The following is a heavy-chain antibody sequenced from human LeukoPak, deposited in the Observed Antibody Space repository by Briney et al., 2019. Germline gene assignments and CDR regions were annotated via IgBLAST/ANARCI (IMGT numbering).Heavy chain of an antibody. CDR1: GFTFSSSG. V-gene: IGHV3-23*01. CDR3: AKGPGLSAWMNYFDY. CDR2: ISGTGGST. J-gene: IGHJ4*02. Sequence: GGSLRLSCAAPGFTFSSSGMSWVRQAPGKGLEWVSAISGTGGSTYYADSVKGRFTISRDNSKNTLYLQMNSLRAEDTAVYYWAKGPGLSAWMNYFDYWGLGTLVTVSS. D-gene: IGHD2/OR15-2a*01.